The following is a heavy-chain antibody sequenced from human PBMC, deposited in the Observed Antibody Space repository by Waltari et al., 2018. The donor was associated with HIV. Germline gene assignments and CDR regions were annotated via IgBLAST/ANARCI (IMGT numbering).Heavy chain of an antibody. CDR1: GGSIRGDY. V-gene: IGHV4-59*01. Sequence: QVHLQESGPGLVKASETLSLTCSVSGGSIRGDYWSWIRQPPGKVLEWIGYIYYTGSTNYNPSLKSRITISLSPAKTQFSLKVNSVTSADTGVYYCAKESWAHSSGWQFDYWGPGILVTVSS. CDR3: AKESWAHSSGWQFDY. J-gene: IGHJ4*02. D-gene: IGHD6-19*01. CDR2: IYYTGST.